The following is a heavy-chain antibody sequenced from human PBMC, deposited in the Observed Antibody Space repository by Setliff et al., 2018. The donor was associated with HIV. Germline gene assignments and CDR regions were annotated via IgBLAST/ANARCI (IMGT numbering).Heavy chain of an antibody. D-gene: IGHD2-21*02. CDR1: GFTFSTYW. J-gene: IGHJ6*03. Sequence: GGSLRLSCAASGFTFSTYWMNWVRQAPGKGLQWVANIKPDGREKNYVDSVKGRFTISRDNAKNSLYLQMDSLRAEDTAVYYCATDTVYCGADCYKRLGDHFYYMDVWGRGTTVTVSS. CDR3: ATDTVYCGADCYKRLGDHFYYMDV. CDR2: IKPDGREK. V-gene: IGHV3-7*03.